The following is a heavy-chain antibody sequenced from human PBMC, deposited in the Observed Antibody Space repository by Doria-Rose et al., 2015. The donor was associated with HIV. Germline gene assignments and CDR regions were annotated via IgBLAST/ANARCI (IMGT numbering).Heavy chain of an antibody. CDR3: AKSRSGTKPYYYGMDV. J-gene: IGHJ6*02. CDR1: GFTFTNYN. Sequence: GGGLVKPGGSLRLSCAASGFTFTNYNMNWVRQAPGKGLEWVSSISTSGSYLFYADSVKGRFTISRDNAKNSLHLQVNSLRAEDTAVYYCAKSRSGTKPYYYGMDVWGQGTTVTVSS. CDR2: ISTSGSYL. D-gene: IGHD1-7*01. V-gene: IGHV3-21*01.